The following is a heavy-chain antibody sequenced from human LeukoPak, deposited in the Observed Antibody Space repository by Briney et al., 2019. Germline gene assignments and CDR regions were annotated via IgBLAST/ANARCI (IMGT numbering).Heavy chain of an antibody. CDR1: GGSFSVYY. D-gene: IGHD4-23*01. V-gene: IGHV4-34*01. CDR2: VTHNGST. CDR3: ARGRVTYDP. Sequence: SETLSLTCAVYGGSFSVYYWSWIRQPSGKGGEWSGEVTHNGSTNYNPSLKSRVAISVDTSMNQFSLKRRSVAAADTAVYYCARGRVTYDPWGPRTLVTVSS. J-gene: IGHJ5*02.